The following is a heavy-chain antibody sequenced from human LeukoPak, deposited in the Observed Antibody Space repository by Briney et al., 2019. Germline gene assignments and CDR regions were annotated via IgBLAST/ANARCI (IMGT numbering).Heavy chain of an antibody. V-gene: IGHV3-21*01. Sequence: GGSLRLSCAVSGITLSNYGMSWVRQAPGKGLEWVSSISGSGSYIHYADSMKGRFTISRDNAKKSVYLHMSRLRAEDTAVYYCARGLGSGDYVANAFDFWGRGTTVSVS. J-gene: IGHJ3*01. D-gene: IGHD4-17*01. CDR1: GITLSNYG. CDR3: ARGLGSGDYVANAFDF. CDR2: ISGSGSYI.